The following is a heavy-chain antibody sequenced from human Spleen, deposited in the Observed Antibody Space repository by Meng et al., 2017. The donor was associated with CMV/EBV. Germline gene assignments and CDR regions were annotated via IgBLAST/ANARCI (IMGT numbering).Heavy chain of an antibody. Sequence: ASVKVSCKASGGTFSSYAISWVRQAPGQGLELMGWISGYNGNTNYAQKFQGRVTMTTDSSTTTAYMELSSLVSDDAAVYFCAKVPPWGSWWLADDVFDIWGQGTLVTVSS. J-gene: IGHJ3*02. D-gene: IGHD2-8*02. CDR1: GGTFSSYA. CDR2: ISGYNGNT. V-gene: IGHV1-18*01. CDR3: AKVPPWGSWWLADDVFDI.